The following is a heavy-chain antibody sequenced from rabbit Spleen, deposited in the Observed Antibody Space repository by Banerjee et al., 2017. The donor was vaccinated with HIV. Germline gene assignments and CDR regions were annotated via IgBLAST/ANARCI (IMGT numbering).Heavy chain of an antibody. J-gene: IGHJ6*01. D-gene: IGHD8-1*01. V-gene: IGHV1S40*01. CDR2: TAAGGSSGFT. CDR3: ARDTGTSFSTYGMDL. CDR1: GFSFSNNYY. Sequence: QSLEESGGGLVQPEGSLTLTCTTSGFSFSNNYYMCWVRQAPGKGLEWIACTAAGGSSGFTYSATWAKGRFTCSKTSSTTVTLQMTSLTVADTATYFCARDTGTSFSTYGMDLWGPGTLVTVS.